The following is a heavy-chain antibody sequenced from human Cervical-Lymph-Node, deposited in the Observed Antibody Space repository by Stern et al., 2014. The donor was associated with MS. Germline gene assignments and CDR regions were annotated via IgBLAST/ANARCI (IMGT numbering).Heavy chain of an antibody. CDR3: ARVPLVTTTFDS. V-gene: IGHV4-31*03. Sequence: QVQLQESGPGLVKPSQTLSLTCTVSCGSIGSGGYYWSWVRQHPGAGLEWVGKIYSSGSTSYTPSLKSRVTISIDMSENQFSLNLTSVTAADTAVYFCARVPLVTTTFDSWGQGTLVTVSS. D-gene: IGHD5-12*01. CDR1: CGSIGSGGYY. J-gene: IGHJ4*02. CDR2: IYSSGST.